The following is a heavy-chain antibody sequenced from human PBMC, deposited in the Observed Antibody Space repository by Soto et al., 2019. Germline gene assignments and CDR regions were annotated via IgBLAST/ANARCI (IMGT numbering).Heavy chain of an antibody. Sequence: QVHLVQSGAEVKKPGSSVKVSCKTSGGSFNNYAVSWVRQAPGQGLEWMGGIIPNFDTPNYAQKFQDRVTIIADESTSTVYMELRSLRSNDTAVYYCAVAMVREILTFESSGMPVWGQGTTVIVSS. V-gene: IGHV1-69*01. CDR3: AVAMVREILTFESSGMPV. J-gene: IGHJ6*02. CDR2: IIPNFDTP. CDR1: GGSFNNYA. D-gene: IGHD3-10*01.